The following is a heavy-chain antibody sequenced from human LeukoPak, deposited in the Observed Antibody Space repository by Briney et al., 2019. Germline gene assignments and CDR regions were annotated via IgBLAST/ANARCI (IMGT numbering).Heavy chain of an antibody. CDR2: ISGSGGST. J-gene: IGHJ6*03. V-gene: IGHV3-23*01. Sequence: GGSLRLSCAASGFTFSSYAMSWVRQAPGKGLEWASAISGSGGSTYYADSVKGRFTISRDNSKNTLYLQMNSLRAEDTAVYYCAKAGYNWNDNDYYYYVDVWGKGTTVTVSS. CDR1: GFTFSSYA. CDR3: AKAGYNWNDNDYYYYVDV. D-gene: IGHD1-1*01.